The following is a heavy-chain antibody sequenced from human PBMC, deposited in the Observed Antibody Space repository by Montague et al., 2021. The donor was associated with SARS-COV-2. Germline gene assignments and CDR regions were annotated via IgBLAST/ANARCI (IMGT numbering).Heavy chain of an antibody. CDR2: IYYSGST. J-gene: IGHJ3*02. CDR3: ARAPMIFGVVISAFDI. V-gene: IGHV4-31*03. Sequence: TLSLTCTVSGGSISSGGFYWSWILPHPGEGLDWIGYIYYSGSTYFYLSLMLRVPISVDTSKNQFSLKLISVTAADTPVYYCARAPMIFGVVISAFDIWGQGTMVTVSS. D-gene: IGHD3/OR15-3a*01. CDR1: GGSISSGGFY.